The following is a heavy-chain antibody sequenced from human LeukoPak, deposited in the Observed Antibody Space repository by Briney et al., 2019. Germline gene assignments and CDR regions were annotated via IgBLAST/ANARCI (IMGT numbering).Heavy chain of an antibody. V-gene: IGHV1-18*01. CDR3: ARDCNRSTHRYCSGGSPRAPNPQNWFDP. J-gene: IGHJ5*02. CDR2: ISAYNGNT. Sequence: ASVKVSCKASGYTFTSYVISWVRQAPGQGLEWMGWISAYNGNTNYAQKLQGRVTMTTDTSTSTAYMELRSLRSDDTAVYYCARDCNRSTHRYCSGGSPRAPNPQNWFDPWGQGTLVTVSS. CDR1: GYTFTSYV. D-gene: IGHD2-15*01.